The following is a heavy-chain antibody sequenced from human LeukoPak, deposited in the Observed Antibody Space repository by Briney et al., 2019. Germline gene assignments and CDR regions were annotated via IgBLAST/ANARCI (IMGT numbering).Heavy chain of an antibody. V-gene: IGHV4-30-4*01. CDR3: ARPYYYDSRIDP. CDR2: MYYSGST. CDR1: GGSISSGDYY. J-gene: IGHJ5*02. Sequence: SQTLSLTCTASGGSISSGDYYWSWIRQPPGKDLEWIAYMYYSGSTYYNPSLKSRVTMSADTSKNQLSLKLSPVTAADTAVYYCARPYYYDSRIDPWGQGILVTVSS. D-gene: IGHD3-22*01.